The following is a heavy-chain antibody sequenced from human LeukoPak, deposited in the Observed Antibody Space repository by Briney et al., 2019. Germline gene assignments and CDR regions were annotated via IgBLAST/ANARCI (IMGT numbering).Heavy chain of an antibody. V-gene: IGHV3-23*01. J-gene: IGHJ4*02. CDR1: GFTFSSYA. CDR3: AKGSSSFLHFDY. D-gene: IGHD6-6*01. CDR2: ISGSGGST. Sequence: GGSLRLSCAASGFTFSSYAMSWVRQAPGKGPEWVSAISGSGGSTYYADSVKGRFTISRDNSKNTLYLQMNSLRAEDTAVYYCAKGSSSFLHFDYWGQGTLVTVSS.